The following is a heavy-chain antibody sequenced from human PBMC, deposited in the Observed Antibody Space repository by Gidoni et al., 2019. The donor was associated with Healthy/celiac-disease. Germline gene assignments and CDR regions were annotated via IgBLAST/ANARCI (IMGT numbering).Heavy chain of an antibody. D-gene: IGHD6-19*01. CDR2: ISYDGSNK. CDR1: GFTFSSYA. CDR3: AGGSVAGTDY. V-gene: IGHV3-30-3*01. Sequence: QVQLVEYGGGVVQPGRSLRLTCAASGFTFSSYAMHWVRQAPGKGLEWVAVISYDGSNKYYADSVKGRFTISRDNSKNTLYLQMNSLRAEDTAVYYCAGGSVAGTDYWGQGTLVTVSS. J-gene: IGHJ4*02.